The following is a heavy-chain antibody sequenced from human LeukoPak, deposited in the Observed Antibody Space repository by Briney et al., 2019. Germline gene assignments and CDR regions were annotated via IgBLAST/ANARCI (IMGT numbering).Heavy chain of an antibody. Sequence: ASVKISCRALAGHHIHWMRQAPGQGLEWLGIINPSGSFARYTENVKGGITTTRDTSTNTGYLELTSLASDDTAVYYCATSPDSGANLHFWGQGTQVTVSA. CDR2: INPSGSFA. CDR1: AGHH. CDR3: ATSPDSGANLHF. D-gene: IGHD4/OR15-4a*01. J-gene: IGHJ4*02. V-gene: IGHV1-46*01.